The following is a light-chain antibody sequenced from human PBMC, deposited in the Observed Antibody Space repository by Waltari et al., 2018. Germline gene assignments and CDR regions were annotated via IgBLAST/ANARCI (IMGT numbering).Light chain of an antibody. J-gene: IGLJ2*01. CDR3: NSYSSSDTYVL. CDR2: DVR. CDR1: TDDVGLYNY. Sequence: QSALTQPASVSGSPGQSITISCTGTTDDVGLYNYVAWYQQHPGKAPKLISYDVRKRPSGVSNRFSGSTSGNTASLTISGLQAEDEADYYCNSYSSSDTYVLFGGGTKLTVL. V-gene: IGLV2-14*03.